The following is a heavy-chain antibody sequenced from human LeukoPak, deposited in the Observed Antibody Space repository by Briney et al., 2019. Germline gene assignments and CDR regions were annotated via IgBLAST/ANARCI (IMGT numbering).Heavy chain of an antibody. CDR2: ISAYNGNT. CDR3: ARDRGVRHYYDSSGYPV. D-gene: IGHD3-22*01. J-gene: IGHJ4*02. Sequence: ASVKVSCKASGYTFTSYGISWVRQAPGQGLEWMGWISAYNGNTNYAQKLQGRVTMTTDTSTSTAYIELRSLRSDDTAVYYCARDRGVRHYYDSSGYPVWGQGTLVTVSS. V-gene: IGHV1-18*01. CDR1: GYTFTSYG.